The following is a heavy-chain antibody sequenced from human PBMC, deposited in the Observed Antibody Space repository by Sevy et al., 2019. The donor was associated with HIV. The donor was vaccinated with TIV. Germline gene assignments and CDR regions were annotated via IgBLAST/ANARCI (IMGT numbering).Heavy chain of an antibody. J-gene: IGHJ4*02. CDR1: GYTLTQLS. D-gene: IGHD3-22*01. Sequence: ASVKVSCKVSGYTLTQLSMHWVRQAPGKGLEWMGSFDPEDGETLHAQKFQGRVTMTEDTSTNTAYMELSSLRSEDTAVYYCETTRDYYDSSGSPFDYWGQGTLVTVSS. CDR2: FDPEDGET. V-gene: IGHV1-24*01. CDR3: ETTRDYYDSSGSPFDY.